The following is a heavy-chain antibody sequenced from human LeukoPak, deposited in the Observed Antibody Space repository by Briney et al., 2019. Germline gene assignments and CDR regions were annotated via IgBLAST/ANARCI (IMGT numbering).Heavy chain of an antibody. CDR1: GFTFSSYG. CDR2: IPYDGSNK. D-gene: IGHD5/OR15-5a*01. CDR3: AKTGSRRVSWYFDL. V-gene: IGHV3-30*18. J-gene: IGHJ2*01. Sequence: GGSLRLSCAASGFTFSSYGMHWVRQAPGKGLEWVAVIPYDGSNKYYADSVKGRFTISRDNSKNTLYLQMNSLRAEDTAVYYCAKTGSRRVSWYFDLWGRGTLVTVSS.